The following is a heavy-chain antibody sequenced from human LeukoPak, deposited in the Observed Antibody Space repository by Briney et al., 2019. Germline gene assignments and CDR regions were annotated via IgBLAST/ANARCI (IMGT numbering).Heavy chain of an antibody. Sequence: SETLSLTCTVSGDSIATSSYYWGWIRQPPGKGLEWIGYIHYSGSTNYNPSLKSRVTISIDTSKHQFSLKLSSVTAADTAVYYCARQSSGCYDYWGQGTLVTVSS. V-gene: IGHV4-61*05. CDR2: IHYSGST. D-gene: IGHD3-22*01. CDR1: GDSIATSSYY. J-gene: IGHJ4*02. CDR3: ARQSSGCYDY.